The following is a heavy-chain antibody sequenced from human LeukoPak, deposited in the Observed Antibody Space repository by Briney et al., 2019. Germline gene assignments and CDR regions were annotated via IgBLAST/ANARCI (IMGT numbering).Heavy chain of an antibody. V-gene: IGHV1-3*01. CDR3: ARRRITMVRGVKMD. CDR1: GYTFTSYA. D-gene: IGHD3-10*01. CDR2: TNAGNGNT. J-gene: IGHJ4*02. Sequence: GASVKVSCKASGYTFTSYAMHWVRLAPGQRLELMGWTNAGNGNTKYSQKFQGRVTITRDTSASTAYMELSSLRSEDTAVYYCARRRITMVRGVKMDWGQGTLVTVSS.